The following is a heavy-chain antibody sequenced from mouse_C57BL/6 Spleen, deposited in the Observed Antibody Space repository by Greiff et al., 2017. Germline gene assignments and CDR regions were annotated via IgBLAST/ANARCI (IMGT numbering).Heavy chain of an antibody. CDR1: GYSFTGYY. V-gene: IGHV1-42*01. D-gene: IGHD1-1*01. CDR3: AREGLRDWYFDV. J-gene: IGHJ1*03. CDR2: INPSTGGT. Sequence: EVQLQESGPELVKPGASVKISCKASGYSFTGYYMNWVKQSPEKSLEWIGEINPSTGGTTYNQKFKAKATLTVDKSSSTAYMQLKSLTSEDSAVYYCAREGLRDWYFDVWGTGTTVTVSS.